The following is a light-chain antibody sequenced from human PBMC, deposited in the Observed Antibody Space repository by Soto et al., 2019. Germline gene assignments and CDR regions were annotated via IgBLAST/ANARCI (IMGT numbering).Light chain of an antibody. J-gene: IGKJ4*01. CDR3: QQRSNWPLT. V-gene: IGKV3-15*01. Sequence: EIVMTQSPATLSVSPGERATLSCRASQSVSSNLAWYQQKPGQAPRLLIYGASTRATGIPARFSGSGSGTEFSLTIRALQPEDFATYYCQQRSNWPLTFGGGTKVDIK. CDR2: GAS. CDR1: QSVSSN.